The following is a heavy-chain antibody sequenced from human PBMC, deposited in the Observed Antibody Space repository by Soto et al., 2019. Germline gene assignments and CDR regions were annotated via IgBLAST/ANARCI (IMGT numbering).Heavy chain of an antibody. D-gene: IGHD3-22*01. CDR3: ARQYYYDSSGYYYGDYFDY. Sequence: QLQLQESGPALVKPSETLSLTCTVSGGSISSSSYYWGWIRQPPGKGLEWIGSIYYSGSTYYNPSLKSRVTISVDTSKNQFSLKLSSVTAADTAVYYCARQYYYDSSGYYYGDYFDYWGQGTLVTVSS. CDR1: GGSISSSSYY. V-gene: IGHV4-39*01. J-gene: IGHJ4*02. CDR2: IYYSGST.